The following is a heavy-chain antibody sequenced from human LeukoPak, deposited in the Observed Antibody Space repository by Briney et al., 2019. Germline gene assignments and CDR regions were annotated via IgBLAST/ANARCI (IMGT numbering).Heavy chain of an antibody. Sequence: PSETLSLTCAVYGGSFSGYYWSWIRQPPGKGLEWIGEINHSGSTNYNPSLKSRVTISVDTSKNQFSLKLSSVTAADTAVYYCARGSGPYYFDYWGQGTLVTVSS. J-gene: IGHJ4*02. CDR2: INHSGST. CDR1: GGSFSGYY. D-gene: IGHD6-19*01. V-gene: IGHV4-34*01. CDR3: ARGSGPYYFDY.